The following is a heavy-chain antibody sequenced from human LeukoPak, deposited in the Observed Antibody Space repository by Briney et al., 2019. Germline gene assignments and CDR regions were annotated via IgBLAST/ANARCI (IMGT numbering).Heavy chain of an antibody. J-gene: IGHJ5*02. V-gene: IGHV5-10-1*01. CDR3: ARHNDIVVVPAAGYNWFDP. Sequence: GESLQISCKGSGYSFTSYWISWVRQMPGKGLEWMGRIDPSDSYTNYSPSFQGHVTISADKSISTAYLQWSSLKASDTAMYYCARHNDIVVVPAAGYNWFDPWGQGTLVTVSS. CDR1: GYSFTSYW. CDR2: IDPSDSYT. D-gene: IGHD2-2*01.